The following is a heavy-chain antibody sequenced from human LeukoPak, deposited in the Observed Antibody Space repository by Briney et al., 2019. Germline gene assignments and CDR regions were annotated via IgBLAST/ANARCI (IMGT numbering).Heavy chain of an antibody. V-gene: IGHV4-59*12. CDR1: GGSISSYY. Sequence: SETLSLTCAVSGGSISSYYWSWIRQPPGKGLEWIGYIYYSGSTNYNPSLKSRVTISVDTSKNQFSLKLSSVTAADTAVYYCARSYSSGWYRTSMDVWGQGTTVTVSS. D-gene: IGHD6-19*01. J-gene: IGHJ6*02. CDR2: IYYSGST. CDR3: ARSYSSGWYRTSMDV.